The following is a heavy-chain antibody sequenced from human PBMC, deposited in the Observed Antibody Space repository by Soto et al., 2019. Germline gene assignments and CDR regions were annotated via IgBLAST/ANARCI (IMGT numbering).Heavy chain of an antibody. V-gene: IGHV4-31*03. D-gene: IGHD3-10*01. CDR2: IYYSGST. CDR3: ARHSPPFFYGSGPWDV. Sequence: SETLSLTCTVSGGSISSGGYYWSWIRQHPGKGLEWIGYIYYSGSTYYKPSLKSRVTISVDTSKNQFSLKLSSVTAADTAVYYCARHSPPFFYGSGPWDVWGQGTTVTVSS. J-gene: IGHJ6*02. CDR1: GGSISSGGYY.